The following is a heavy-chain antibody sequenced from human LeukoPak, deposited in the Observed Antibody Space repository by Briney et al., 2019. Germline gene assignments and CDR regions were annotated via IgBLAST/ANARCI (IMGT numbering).Heavy chain of an antibody. D-gene: IGHD3-3*01. V-gene: IGHV1-2*02. CDR1: GGTFSSYA. CDR3: ARDQGITIFGVVNVFDY. Sequence: ASVKVSCKASGGTFSSYAISWVREAPGQGLEWMGWINPNSGGTNYAQKFQGRVTMTRDTSISTAYMELSRLRSDDTAVYYCARDQGITIFGVVNVFDYWGQGTLVTVSS. J-gene: IGHJ4*02. CDR2: INPNSGGT.